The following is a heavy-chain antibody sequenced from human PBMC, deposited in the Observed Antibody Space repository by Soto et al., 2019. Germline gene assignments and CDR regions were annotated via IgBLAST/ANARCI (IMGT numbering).Heavy chain of an antibody. CDR3: ATPTPYDSSGYFFRGDAFDI. D-gene: IGHD3-22*01. J-gene: IGHJ3*02. CDR2: ISAYNGNT. Sequence: GASVKVSCKASGYTFTSYGISWVRQAPGQGLEWMGWISAYNGNTNYAQKLQGRVTMTTDTSTSTAYMELRSLRSDDTAVYYCATPTPYDSSGYFFRGDAFDIRGQGTMVTVSS. V-gene: IGHV1-18*04. CDR1: GYTFTSYG.